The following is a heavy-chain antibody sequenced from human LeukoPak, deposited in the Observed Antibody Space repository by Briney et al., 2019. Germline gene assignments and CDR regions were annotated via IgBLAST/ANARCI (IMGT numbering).Heavy chain of an antibody. CDR3: AGAYKGSPGDYYFDY. D-gene: IGHD3-10*01. J-gene: IGHJ4*02. V-gene: IGHV5-51*01. CDR2: IYPGDSAT. CDR1: GYSFTNYW. Sequence: GESLKISCKVSGYSFTNYWIGWVRQMPGRGLEWMGIIYPGDSATKSSPSFQGQVTFSVDKSINTAYLQWSNLKASDTAMYYCAGAYKGSPGDYYFDYWGQGTLVTVSS.